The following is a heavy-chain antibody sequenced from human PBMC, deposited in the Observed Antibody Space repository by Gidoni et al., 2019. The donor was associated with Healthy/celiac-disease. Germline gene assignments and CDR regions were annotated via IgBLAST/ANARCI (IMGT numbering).Heavy chain of an antibody. CDR1: GFTLRRYS. V-gene: IGHV3-21*01. D-gene: IGHD3-22*01. Sequence: EVQLVESGGGLVKPGGSLRLSCAASGFTLRRYSMTWVRQSPGKGLEWVSSISSSSRYIYDEDAVKCLVTISIDNAKYSLYLQMNSLRAEDTAVYYCARDYYDSSGYYPPYDYYGMDVWGQGTTVTVSS. CDR2: ISSSSRYI. CDR3: ARDYYDSSGYYPPYDYYGMDV. J-gene: IGHJ6*02.